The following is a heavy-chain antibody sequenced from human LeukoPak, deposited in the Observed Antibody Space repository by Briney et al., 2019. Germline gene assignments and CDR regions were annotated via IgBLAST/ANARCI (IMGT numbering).Heavy chain of an antibody. CDR3: EASSGYYYRDDGDY. Sequence: SVKVSCKASVFSFTSSAMQWVRQARGQRLEWIGWIVVGSGNTNYAQKFQERVTITRYMSTSTAYMELSSLRSEDTAVFYCEASSGYYYRDDGDYWGQGTLVTVSS. CDR2: IVVGSGNT. D-gene: IGHD3-22*01. CDR1: VFSFTSSA. V-gene: IGHV1-58*02. J-gene: IGHJ4*02.